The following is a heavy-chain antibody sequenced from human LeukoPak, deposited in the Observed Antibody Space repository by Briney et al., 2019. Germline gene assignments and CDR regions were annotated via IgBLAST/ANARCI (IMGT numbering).Heavy chain of an antibody. D-gene: IGHD3-22*01. CDR1: GYTFTSYG. V-gene: IGHV1-18*01. CDR2: ISAYNGNT. CDR3: ATDYEDGMDV. Sequence: ASVKVSCKASGYTFTSYGISWVRQAPGQGLEWMGWISAYNGNTNYAQKFQGRVTMTEDTSTDTAYMELSSLRSEDTAVYYCATDYEDGMDVWGQGTTVTVSS. J-gene: IGHJ6*02.